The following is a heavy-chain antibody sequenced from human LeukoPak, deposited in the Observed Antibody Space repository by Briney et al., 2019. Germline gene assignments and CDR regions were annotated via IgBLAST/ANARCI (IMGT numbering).Heavy chain of an antibody. Sequence: PGGSLRLSCAASGFTFSSYEMNWDRQAPGKGLEWVSYISSSGSTIYYADSVKGRFTISRDNAKNSLYLQMNSLRAEDTAVYYCARQKPGSSGWYAPYYYYGMDVWGKGTTVTVSS. CDR3: ARQKPGSSGWYAPYYYYGMDV. V-gene: IGHV3-48*03. CDR1: GFTFSSYE. CDR2: ISSSGSTI. D-gene: IGHD6-19*01. J-gene: IGHJ6*04.